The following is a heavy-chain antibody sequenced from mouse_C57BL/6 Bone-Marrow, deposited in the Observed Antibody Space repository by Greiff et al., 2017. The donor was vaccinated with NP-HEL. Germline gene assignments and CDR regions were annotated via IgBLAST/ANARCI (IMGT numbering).Heavy chain of an antibody. J-gene: IGHJ2*01. CDR3: ARAARIYYDYPYFDY. Sequence: EVKLMESGGGLVKPGGSLKLSCAASGFTFSSYAMSWVRQTPEKRLEWVATISDGGSYTYYPDNVKGRFTISRDNAKNNLYLQMSHLKSEDTAMYYCARAARIYYDYPYFDYWGQGTTLTVSS. CDR2: ISDGGSYT. D-gene: IGHD2-4*01. V-gene: IGHV5-4*03. CDR1: GFTFSSYA.